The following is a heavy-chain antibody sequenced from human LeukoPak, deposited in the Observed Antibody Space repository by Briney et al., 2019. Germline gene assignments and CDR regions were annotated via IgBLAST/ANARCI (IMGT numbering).Heavy chain of an antibody. V-gene: IGHV5-51*01. CDR2: IYPGDSDT. J-gene: IGHJ4*02. D-gene: IGHD5-24*01. Sequence: GESLKISCKGSGYSFTSYWIGWVRQMPGKGLERMGIIYPGDSDTRYSPSFQGQVTISADKSISTAYLQWSSLKASDTAMYYCARGLVEMATIGRAFDYWGQGTLVTVSS. CDR3: ARGLVEMATIGRAFDY. CDR1: GYSFTSYW.